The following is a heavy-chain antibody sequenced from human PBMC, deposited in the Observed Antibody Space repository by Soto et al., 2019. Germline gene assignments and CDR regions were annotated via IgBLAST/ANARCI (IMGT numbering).Heavy chain of an antibody. D-gene: IGHD2-21*02. V-gene: IGHV1-8*01. CDR1: GYTFTSYD. Sequence: QVQLVQSGAEVKKPGASVKVSCKASGYTFTSYDINWVRQATGQGLEWMGWMNPNSGNTGYAQKFQCRVTMTRKHSRSTASMELSSLRSEDTAVYYCARGAYCGGDCYSSWGQGTLVTVSS. J-gene: IGHJ5*02. CDR2: MNPNSGNT. CDR3: ARGAYCGGDCYSS.